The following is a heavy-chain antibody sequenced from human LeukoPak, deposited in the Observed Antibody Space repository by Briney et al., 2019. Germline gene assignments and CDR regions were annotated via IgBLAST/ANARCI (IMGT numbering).Heavy chain of an antibody. CDR3: AKDYSSGYYLDY. CDR1: GFTFSSYG. Sequence: GGSLRLSCAASGFTFSSYGMHWVRQAPGKGMEWVAAISYDGSNKYYADSVKGRFTISRDNSKNTLYLQMNSLRAEDTAVYYCAKDYSSGYYLDYWGQGTLVTVSS. CDR2: ISYDGSNK. V-gene: IGHV3-30*18. J-gene: IGHJ4*02. D-gene: IGHD3-22*01.